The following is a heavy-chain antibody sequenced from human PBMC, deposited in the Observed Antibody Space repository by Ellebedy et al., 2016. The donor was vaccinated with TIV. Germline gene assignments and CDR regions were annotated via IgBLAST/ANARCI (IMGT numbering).Heavy chain of an antibody. CDR1: GYTFTKYG. CDR3: ARVQPHYFDY. J-gene: IGHJ4*02. CDR2: ISTYNGNT. V-gene: IGHV1-18*01. D-gene: IGHD2-2*01. Sequence: AASVKVSCKASGYTFTKYGLTWVRQASGQGLEWMGWISTYNGNTNSVQKFQGRVTMTTDTSTSTAYMELRSLTSDDTAMYYCARVQPHYFDYWGQGTQVTVSS.